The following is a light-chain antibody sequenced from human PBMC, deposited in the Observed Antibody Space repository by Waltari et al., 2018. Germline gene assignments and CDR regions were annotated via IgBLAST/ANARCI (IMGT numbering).Light chain of an antibody. CDR2: YND. CDR3: VAWDDSLNGPV. J-gene: IGLJ3*02. Sequence: VLTQPPSVSVAPGQTATISCSGSSSHIASNAVNWYQQPPGKAPKLLIYYNDLLPSGVSDRFSGSKSGTSGSLAISGLQSEDEANYYCVAWDDSLNGPVFGGGTRVTVL. V-gene: IGLV1-36*01. CDR1: SSHIASNA.